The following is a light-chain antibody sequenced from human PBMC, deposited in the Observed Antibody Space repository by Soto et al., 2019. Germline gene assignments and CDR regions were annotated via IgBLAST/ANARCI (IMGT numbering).Light chain of an antibody. Sequence: DIQMTQSPSSVSASVGDRVTITCRASPGIGSWLAWYQQKPGKDPKLLIYATSRLQSGVPSRFSGSGSGTDFTLSISSLQPEDVATYFCQQGHSLFTFGPGTKVDIK. CDR3: QQGHSLFT. J-gene: IGKJ3*01. V-gene: IGKV1-12*01. CDR2: ATS. CDR1: PGIGSW.